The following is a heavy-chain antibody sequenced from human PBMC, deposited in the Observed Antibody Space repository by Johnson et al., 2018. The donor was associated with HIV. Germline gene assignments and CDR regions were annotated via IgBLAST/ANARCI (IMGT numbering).Heavy chain of an antibody. CDR1: GFTFSNFG. CDR2: IYSGGST. J-gene: IGHJ3*02. V-gene: IGHV3-NL1*01. CDR3: ARAGDYDAFDI. D-gene: IGHD3-16*01. Sequence: QVQLVESGGGVVQPGRSLRLSCTASGFTFSNFGFYWVRQAPGKGLEWVSVIYSGGSTYYADSVKGRFTISRDNAKNSLYLQMNSLRVEDTAVYYCARAGDYDAFDIWGQGTMVTVSS.